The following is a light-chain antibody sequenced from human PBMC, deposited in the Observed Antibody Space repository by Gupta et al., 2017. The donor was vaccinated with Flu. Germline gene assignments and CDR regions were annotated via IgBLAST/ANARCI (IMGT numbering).Light chain of an antibody. CDR2: KAS. V-gene: IGKV1-5*03. CDR1: QTISTW. CDR3: QKYDRYPLT. J-gene: IGKJ4*01. Sequence: PSSLSASVRDKFTITCRSSQTISTWLAWYQQKPGKAPNLLIYKASTLQTGVPARFSGSGSGTDFTLTINNLQPEDFATYYCQKYDRYPLTFGGGTRVGIK.